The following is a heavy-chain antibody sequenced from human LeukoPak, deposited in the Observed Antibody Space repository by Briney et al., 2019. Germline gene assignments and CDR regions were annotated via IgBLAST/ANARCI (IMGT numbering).Heavy chain of an antibody. V-gene: IGHV4-34*01. Sequence: PSETLSLTCAVYGGSFSAYYWSWIRQPPGKGLEWIGEINHGGSTNYNPSLKSRVTISLDTSKKQFSLKLTSVTAADTAVYYCARSRGYNYDHWGQGTLVTVSS. J-gene: IGHJ4*02. D-gene: IGHD5-18*01. CDR2: INHGGST. CDR3: ARSRGYNYDH. CDR1: GGSFSAYY.